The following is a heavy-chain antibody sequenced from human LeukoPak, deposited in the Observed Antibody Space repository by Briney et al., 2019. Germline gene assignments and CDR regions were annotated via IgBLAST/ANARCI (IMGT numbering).Heavy chain of an antibody. CDR1: GFTFSSYE. V-gene: IGHV3-21*01. CDR2: ISPSSDYI. J-gene: IGHJ5*02. CDR3: ARSLVVGATYPYH. D-gene: IGHD1-26*01. Sequence: GGSLRLSCAASGFTFSSYEMNWVRQAPGKGLEWVSSISPSSDYIYYGDSVKGRFTISRDNAKNSLYLQMHTLRAEDTAVYYCARSLVVGATYPYHWGQGTLVTVSS.